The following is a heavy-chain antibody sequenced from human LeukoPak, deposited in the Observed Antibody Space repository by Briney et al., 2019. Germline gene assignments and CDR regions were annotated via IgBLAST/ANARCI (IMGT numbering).Heavy chain of an antibody. CDR3: ARGVVVPAARTYFDY. CDR1: GGSISSSSYY. Sequence: PSETLSLTCTVSGGSISSSSYYWGWIRQPPGKGLEWIGSIYYSGSTYYNPSLKSRVTISVDTSKNQFSLKLSSVTAADTAVYYCARGVVVPAARTYFDYWGQGALVTVSS. CDR2: IYYSGST. V-gene: IGHV4-39*07. D-gene: IGHD2-2*01. J-gene: IGHJ4*02.